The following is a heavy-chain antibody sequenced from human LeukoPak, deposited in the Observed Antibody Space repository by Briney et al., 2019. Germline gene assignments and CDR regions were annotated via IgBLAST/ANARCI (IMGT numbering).Heavy chain of an antibody. CDR3: ALHDSSCYYNY. Sequence: GWSLRLSCAASGFTFSSYGMHWVRQAPGKGLEWVAVISYDGSNKYYADSVKGRFTISRDNSKNTLYLQMNSLRAEDTAVYYCALHDSSCYYNYWGQGTLVTVSS. D-gene: IGHD3-22*01. V-gene: IGHV3-30*03. CDR1: GFTFSSYG. J-gene: IGHJ4*02. CDR2: ISYDGSNK.